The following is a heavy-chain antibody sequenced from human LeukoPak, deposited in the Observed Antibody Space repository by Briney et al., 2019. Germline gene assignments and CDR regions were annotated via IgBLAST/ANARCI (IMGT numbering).Heavy chain of an antibody. CDR2: IYSAGNT. Sequence: GGSLRLSCVASGFTVSSNYMSWVRQAPGRGLEWVSVIYSAGNTYYADSVKGRFTISRHNSENTLYLHMNSLRVEDTAVYFCARGGTPGYSSGRIDYWGQGTLVTVSS. D-gene: IGHD6-19*01. CDR3: ARGGTPGYSSGRIDY. J-gene: IGHJ4*02. V-gene: IGHV3-53*04. CDR1: GFTVSSNY.